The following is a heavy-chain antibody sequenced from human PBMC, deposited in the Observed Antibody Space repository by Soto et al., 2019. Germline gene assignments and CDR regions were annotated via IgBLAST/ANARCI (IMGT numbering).Heavy chain of an antibody. V-gene: IGHV3-23*01. D-gene: IGHD2-2*01. CDR1: GFSFTSYA. CDR3: AKDRYCSSTSCYAGFDY. Sequence: GGSVRLSCAASGFSFTSYAMSWVRQAPGKGLEWVSGISGSGGSTHYADSVKGRFTISRDSSKSTLYLQMNSLRAEDTAVYYCAKDRYCSSTSCYAGFDYWGQGTLVTVSS. CDR2: ISGSGGST. J-gene: IGHJ4*02.